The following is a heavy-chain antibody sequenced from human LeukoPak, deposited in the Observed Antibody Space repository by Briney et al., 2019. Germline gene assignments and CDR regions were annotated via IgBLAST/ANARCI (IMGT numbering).Heavy chain of an antibody. D-gene: IGHD3-10*01. Sequence: GGSLGLSCAASGFTFTTYALHWIRQVPGTGLEWVAAITPDGSKKYYANSVKGRFTISRDNSKNTLYLQMNSLRADDTAVYFCARTSLHYFGSGSYSLDVFDIWGQGTMVTVSS. J-gene: IGHJ3*02. CDR3: ARTSLHYFGSGSYSLDVFDI. CDR1: GFTFTTYA. V-gene: IGHV3-30-3*01. CDR2: ITPDGSKK.